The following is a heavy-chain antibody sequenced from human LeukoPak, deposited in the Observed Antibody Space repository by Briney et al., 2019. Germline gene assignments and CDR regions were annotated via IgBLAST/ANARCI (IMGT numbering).Heavy chain of an antibody. V-gene: IGHV3-30*18. D-gene: IGHD1-26*01. CDR2: ISYDGSNK. Sequence: GGSLRLSCAASGFTFSSYGMHWVRQAPGKGLEWVAVISYDGSNKYYADSVKGRFTISRDNSKNTLYLQMNGLRAEDTAVYYCAKGGNDFTYYFDYWGQGTLVTVSS. J-gene: IGHJ4*02. CDR1: GFTFSSYG. CDR3: AKGGNDFTYYFDY.